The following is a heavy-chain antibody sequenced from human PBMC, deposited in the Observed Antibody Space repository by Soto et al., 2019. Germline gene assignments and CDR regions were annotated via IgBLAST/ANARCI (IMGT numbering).Heavy chain of an antibody. Sequence: LSLPCTVSGGSISSSSYYWGWIRQPPGKGLEWIGSIYYSGSTYYNPSLKSRVTISVDTSKNQFSLKLSSVTAADTAVYYCARLRVGSSTGYYYYYGMDVWGQGTTVTVSS. CDR3: ARLRVGSSTGYYYYYGMDV. CDR2: IYYSGST. D-gene: IGHD2-2*01. CDR1: GGSISSSSYY. V-gene: IGHV4-39*01. J-gene: IGHJ6*02.